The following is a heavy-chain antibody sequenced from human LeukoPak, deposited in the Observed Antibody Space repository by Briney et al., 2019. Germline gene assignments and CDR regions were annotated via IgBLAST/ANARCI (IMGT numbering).Heavy chain of an antibody. CDR2: ISAYNGNT. J-gene: IGHJ4*02. CDR1: GYTFTSYG. D-gene: IGHD6-13*01. Sequence: ASVKVSCKASGYTFTSYGISWVRQAPGQGLEWMGWISAYNGNTNYAQKLQGRITMTTDTSTSTAYMELRSLRSDDTAVYYRARDSSSCPDDYWGQGTLVTVSS. CDR3: ARDSSSCPDDY. V-gene: IGHV1-18*01.